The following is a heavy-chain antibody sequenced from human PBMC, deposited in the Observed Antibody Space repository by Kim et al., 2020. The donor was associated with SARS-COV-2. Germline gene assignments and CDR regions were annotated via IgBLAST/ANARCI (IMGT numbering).Heavy chain of an antibody. V-gene: IGHV5-51*01. CDR3: GKRDTLTGRFDS. CDR2: IYPDNSDT. Sequence: GESLKISCKGSAYTFTKSWIVWVRQMPGKGLEWMGIIYPDNSDTTYSPSFQGQVTISADRSISTASLQWSSLKAPDTPRYYLGKRDTLTGRFDSWGQGTL. J-gene: IGHJ4*02. CDR1: AYTFTKSW.